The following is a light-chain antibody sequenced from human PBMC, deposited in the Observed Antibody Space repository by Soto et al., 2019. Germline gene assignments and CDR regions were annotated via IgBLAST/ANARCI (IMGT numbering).Light chain of an antibody. V-gene: IGKV3-15*01. CDR3: QQDNNWPQT. J-gene: IGKJ2*01. Sequence: EIVMTRSPATLSVSPGERATLSCRASQSVSSNLAWYQQKPGKAPMLLIYGASTRATGIPARFSGSGSGTEFTLTISSLQSEDFAVYYCQQDNNWPQTFGQGTKLEIK. CDR2: GAS. CDR1: QSVSSN.